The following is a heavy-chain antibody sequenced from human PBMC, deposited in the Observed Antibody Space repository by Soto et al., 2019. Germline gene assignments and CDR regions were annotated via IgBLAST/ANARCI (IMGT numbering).Heavy chain of an antibody. V-gene: IGHV3-30*18. CDR3: AKDTYYYDSSGYYVFDD. CDR1: GFTFSSYG. CDR2: ISYDGSNK. Sequence: TGGSLRLSCAASGFTFSSYGMHWVRQAAGKGLEWVAGISYDGSNKYYPDSVNGRFTISRDNSKNTVYVEMNSLRPEDTAVYYCAKDTYYYDSSGYYVFDDWGQGTLVTVSS. D-gene: IGHD3-22*01. J-gene: IGHJ4*02.